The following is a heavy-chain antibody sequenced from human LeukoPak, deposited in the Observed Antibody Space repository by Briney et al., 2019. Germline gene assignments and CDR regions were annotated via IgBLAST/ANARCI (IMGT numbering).Heavy chain of an antibody. J-gene: IGHJ4*02. Sequence: GGSLRLSCAASGFTFDDYGMSWVRQAPGKGLEWVSGINWNSGSRGYADSVKGRFTISRDNAKNSLYLRINTLRAEDTALYYCARGIDSGYDYFDSWGQGTLVTVSS. CDR3: ARGIDSGYDYFDS. CDR2: INWNSGSR. D-gene: IGHD5-12*01. CDR1: GFTFDDYG. V-gene: IGHV3-20*04.